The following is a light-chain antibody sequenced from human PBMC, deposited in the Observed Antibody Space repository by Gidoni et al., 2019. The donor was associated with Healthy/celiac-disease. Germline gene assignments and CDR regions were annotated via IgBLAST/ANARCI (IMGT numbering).Light chain of an antibody. J-gene: IGKJ1*01. CDR3: QQLNSYSSWT. CDR2: AAS. CDR1: QGISSY. V-gene: IGKV1-9*01. Sequence: DIQLPQSPSFLSASVGDRVTITCRASQGISSYLAWYQQKPGKAPKLLIYAASTLQSGVPSRFSGSGSGTEFTLTISSLQPEDFATDYCQQLNSYSSWTFGQGTKVEIK.